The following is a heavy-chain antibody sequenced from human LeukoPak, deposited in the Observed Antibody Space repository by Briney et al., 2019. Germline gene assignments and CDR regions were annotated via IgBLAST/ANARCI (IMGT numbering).Heavy chain of an antibody. J-gene: IGHJ4*02. D-gene: IGHD6-13*01. CDR2: IKSKTDGGST. CDR1: GFTFSRDG. CDR3: TTYSSSWYDADY. V-gene: IGHV3-15*01. Sequence: GGSLRLSCSASGFTFSRDGMSWVRQAPGKGLEWVGRIKSKTDGGSTEYAAPVKGRFTISRDDSKNTLYLQMNSLKNEDTAVYYCTTYSSSWYDADYWGQGTLVTVSS.